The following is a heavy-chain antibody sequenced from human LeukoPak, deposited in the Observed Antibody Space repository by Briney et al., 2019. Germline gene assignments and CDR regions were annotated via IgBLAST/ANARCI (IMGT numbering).Heavy chain of an antibody. D-gene: IGHD3-9*01. V-gene: IGHV6-1*01. J-gene: IGHJ4*02. CDR3: ARDARTDYDILTGYYIWSGEFDY. CDR1: GDSVSSTSAA. CDR2: TYYRSKWYN. Sequence: SQTLSLTCAISGDSVSSTSAAWNWIRQSPSRGLEWLGRTYYRSKWYNDYAVSVKSRITINPDTSKNQFSLQLNSVTPEDTAVYYCARDARTDYDILTGYYIWSGEFDYWGQGTLVTVSS.